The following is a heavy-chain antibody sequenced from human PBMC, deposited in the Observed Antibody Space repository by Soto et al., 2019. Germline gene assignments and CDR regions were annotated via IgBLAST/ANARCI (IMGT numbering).Heavy chain of an antibody. J-gene: IGHJ4*02. CDR2: IYYSGST. D-gene: IGHD1-1*01. Sequence: SETLSLTCTVSGGSISSYYWSWIRQPPGKGLEWIGYIYYSGSTNYNPSLKSRITISVDTSKNQFSLKMSSVTAADTAVYYCARLATRYYFDYWGQGTLVTVS. CDR3: ARLATRYYFDY. CDR1: GGSISSYY. V-gene: IGHV4-59*01.